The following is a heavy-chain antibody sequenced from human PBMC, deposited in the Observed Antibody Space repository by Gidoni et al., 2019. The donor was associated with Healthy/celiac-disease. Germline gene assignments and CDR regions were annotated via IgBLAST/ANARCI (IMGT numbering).Heavy chain of an antibody. V-gene: IGHV3-23*01. J-gene: IGHJ6*02. D-gene: IGHD6-19*01. Sequence: EVQLLESGGGLVQPGGSLRLSCPASGFTFRSVAMSWVRQDQGKGLEWVSASSGSGGSTYYADSVKGRFTISRDNSKNTLYLQMNSLRAEDTAVYYCAKGDSGWYGYYGMDVWGQGTTVTVSS. CDR2: SSGSGGST. CDR1: GFTFRSVA. CDR3: AKGDSGWYGYYGMDV.